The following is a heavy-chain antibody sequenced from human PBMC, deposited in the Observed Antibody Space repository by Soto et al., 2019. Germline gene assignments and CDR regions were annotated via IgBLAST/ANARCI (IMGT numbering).Heavy chain of an antibody. D-gene: IGHD2-15*01. CDR1: GYTFTSYG. CDR3: ARESADIVVVVAATPGAFDI. V-gene: IGHV1-18*01. Sequence: QVQLVQSGAEVKKPGASVKVSCKASGYTFTSYGISWVRQAPGQGLEWMGWISAYNGNTKYAQKLQGRVTMTTDTSTSAAYMELRGLGSEDTAVYYCARESADIVVVVAATPGAFDIWGQGTMVTVSS. CDR2: ISAYNGNT. J-gene: IGHJ3*02.